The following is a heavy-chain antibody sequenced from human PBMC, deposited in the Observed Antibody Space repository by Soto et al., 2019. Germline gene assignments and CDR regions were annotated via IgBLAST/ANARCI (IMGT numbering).Heavy chain of an antibody. Sequence: ASVKVSCKASGATLNSFINYGITWVRQAPGQGLEWMGWISAYNGHTNYAQKLQGRVTMTTDTSTSTAYMELRSLRSDDTAVYYCARVSVREGVTTISYNWFDPWG. CDR2: ISAYNGHT. CDR3: ARVSVREGVTTISYNWFDP. D-gene: IGHD4-4*01. CDR1: GATLNSFINYG. V-gene: IGHV1-18*01. J-gene: IGHJ5*02.